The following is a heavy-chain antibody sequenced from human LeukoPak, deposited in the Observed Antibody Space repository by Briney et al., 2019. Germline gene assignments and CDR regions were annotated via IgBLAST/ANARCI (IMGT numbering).Heavy chain of an antibody. J-gene: IGHJ5*02. D-gene: IGHD3-10*01. Sequence: SLKVSCKASGGTFSSYAISSVPQAPGQRLEWLGGIIPIFGTANYAQKFQGRVTITADESASTAYMEQSSLRSEDTAVYYCARSYYGSGSYDTWGQGTLVTVS. CDR1: GGTFSSYA. CDR3: ARSYYGSGSYDT. V-gene: IGHV1-69*13. CDR2: IIPIFGTA.